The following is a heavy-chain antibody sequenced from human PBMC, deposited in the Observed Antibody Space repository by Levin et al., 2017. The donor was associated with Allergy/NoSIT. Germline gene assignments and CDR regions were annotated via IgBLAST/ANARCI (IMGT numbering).Heavy chain of an antibody. Sequence: GGSLRLSCAVSGLTFSSVWMTWVRQAPGKGLEWIGRIKLVTDGGTTDYAAPVRGRFTISRDDSRNTLYLQMNSLKTDDTGLYYCATGDCGGGSCHAFDFWGQGTMVTVSS. CDR2: IKLVTDGGTT. J-gene: IGHJ3*01. V-gene: IGHV3-15*01. CDR1: GLTFSSVW. CDR3: ATGDCGGGSCHAFDF. D-gene: IGHD2-15*01.